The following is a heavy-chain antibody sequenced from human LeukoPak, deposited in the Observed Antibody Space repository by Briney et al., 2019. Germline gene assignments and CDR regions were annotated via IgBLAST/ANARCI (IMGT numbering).Heavy chain of an antibody. D-gene: IGHD3-22*01. CDR1: GYTFTGYY. V-gene: IGHV1-2*04. CDR2: INPNSGGT. Sequence: ASVKVSCKASGYTFTGYYMHWVRQAPGQGLERMGWINPNSGGTNYAQKFRGWVTMTRDTSISTAYMELSRLRSDDTAVYYCARYYYDSSGYYHFDYWGQGTLVTVSS. CDR3: ARYYYDSSGYYHFDY. J-gene: IGHJ4*02.